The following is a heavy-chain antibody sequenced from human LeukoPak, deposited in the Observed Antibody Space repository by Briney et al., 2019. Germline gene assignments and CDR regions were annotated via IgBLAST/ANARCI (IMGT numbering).Heavy chain of an antibody. D-gene: IGHD3-22*01. Sequence: GGSLRLSCAASGFTFSSYSMNWVRQAPGKGLEWVSYISSSSSTIYYADSVKGRFTISRDNAKNSLYLQMNSLRAEDTALYYCAKDSSGYYPNWFDPWGQGTLVTVSS. J-gene: IGHJ5*02. CDR3: AKDSSGYYPNWFDP. CDR2: ISSSSSTI. V-gene: IGHV3-48*04. CDR1: GFTFSSYS.